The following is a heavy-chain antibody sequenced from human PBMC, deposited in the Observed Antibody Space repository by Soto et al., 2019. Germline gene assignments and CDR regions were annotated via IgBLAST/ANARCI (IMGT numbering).Heavy chain of an antibody. CDR1: GGSIRSSAYY. CDR2: VHYSGNT. CDR3: ASPLVLSGSYSSDALYT. D-gene: IGHD1-26*01. V-gene: IGHV4-39*01. J-gene: IGHJ3*02. Sequence: QLQLQESGPGLVKPSETLSLTCTVSGGSIRSSAYYWGWIRQPPGKGLEWIGTVHYSGNTYYNPSLESRATISVDTSKIQLSLKLTSVTAADMAVFYCASPLVLSGSYSSDALYTWGQGTMVTVSS.